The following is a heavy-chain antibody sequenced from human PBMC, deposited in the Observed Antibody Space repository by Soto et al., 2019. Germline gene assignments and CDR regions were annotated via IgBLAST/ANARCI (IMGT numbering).Heavy chain of an antibody. CDR1: GYSFTGYY. CDR2: INPDRGNA. V-gene: IGHV1-2*02. CDR3: ARGGNGAYSANALDY. J-gene: IGHJ4*02. Sequence: QVQLVQSGAEVRKPGASVRVSCKSSGYSFTGYYIHWVRQAPGQGLEWLGWINPDRGNAHYAQKFQDRVTMTGDTSTTTAFMELSRLRSDDTAVYYCARGGNGAYSANALDYWGQGTLITVSS. D-gene: IGHD2-8*01.